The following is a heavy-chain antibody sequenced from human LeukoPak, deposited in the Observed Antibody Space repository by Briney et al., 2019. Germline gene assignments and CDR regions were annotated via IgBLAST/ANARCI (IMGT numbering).Heavy chain of an antibody. CDR1: EFTSDNYG. D-gene: IGHD6-19*01. V-gene: IGHV3-20*04. CDR2: INWNAGST. J-gene: IGHJ4*02. Sequence: PGGSPRLSCTVSEFTSDNYGVSWVRQAPGKGLEWVAGINWNAGSTSYADSVKGRFTISRDNAKNSLYLQMNSLRAEDTAVYYCARHRWLVPIFDYWGQGTLVTVSS. CDR3: ARHRWLVPIFDY.